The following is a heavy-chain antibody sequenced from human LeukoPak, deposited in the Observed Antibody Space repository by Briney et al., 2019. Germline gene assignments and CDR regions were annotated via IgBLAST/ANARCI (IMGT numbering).Heavy chain of an antibody. V-gene: IGHV4-4*07. CDR2: IYTSGST. CDR3: ARGPLDYGGNSRFDY. D-gene: IGHD4-23*01. Sequence: KPSETLSLTCTVSGGSISSYYWSWLRQPAGKGLEWIGRIYTSGSTNYNPSLKSRVTMSVDTSKNQFSLKLSSVTAADTAVHYCARGPLDYGGNSRFDYWGQGTLVTVSS. J-gene: IGHJ4*02. CDR1: GGSISSYY.